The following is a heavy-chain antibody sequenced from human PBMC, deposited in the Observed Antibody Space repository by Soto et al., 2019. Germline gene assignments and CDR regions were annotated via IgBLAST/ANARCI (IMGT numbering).Heavy chain of an antibody. Sequence: QVQLQESGPGLVKPSGTLSLTCAVSGGSISSSNWWSWVRQPPGKGLEWIGEIYHSGSTNYNPSLKRRGTISVDKSKNHFSLKLSSVTAADTAVYYCWAAAGTNYYYGMDVWGQGTTVTVSS. CDR3: WAAAGTNYYYGMDV. CDR1: GGSISSSNW. V-gene: IGHV4-4*02. D-gene: IGHD6-13*01. J-gene: IGHJ6*02. CDR2: IYHSGST.